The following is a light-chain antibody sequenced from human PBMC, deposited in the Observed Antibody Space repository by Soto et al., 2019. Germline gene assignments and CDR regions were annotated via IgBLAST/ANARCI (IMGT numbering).Light chain of an antibody. Sequence: IVLTQSPGTLSLYPGERATLSCRAIQSVSSSYLAWYQQKPGQAPRLLIYGASSRATGIPDRFSGSGSGTDFTLTISRLEPEDFAVYYCQQYGSSPPITFGQGTRLEIK. V-gene: IGKV3-20*01. CDR3: QQYGSSPPIT. CDR1: QSVSSSY. J-gene: IGKJ5*01. CDR2: GAS.